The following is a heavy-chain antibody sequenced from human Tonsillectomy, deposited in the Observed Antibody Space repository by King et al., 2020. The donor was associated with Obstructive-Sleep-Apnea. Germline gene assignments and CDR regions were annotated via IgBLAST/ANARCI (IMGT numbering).Heavy chain of an antibody. CDR2: ISGGSGGST. CDR3: AKAPYDILTGYYIYFDY. CDR1: GFIFSSYA. J-gene: IGHJ4*02. D-gene: IGHD3-9*01. V-gene: IGHV3-23*04. Sequence: VQLVESGGGLVQPGGSLRLSCAASGFIFSSYAMIWVRQAPGKGLEWVSSISGGSGGSTYYADSVKDRFTISRDNSKNTLYLQMNSLRAEDTAVYYCAKAPYDILTGYYIYFDYWGQGTLVTVSS.